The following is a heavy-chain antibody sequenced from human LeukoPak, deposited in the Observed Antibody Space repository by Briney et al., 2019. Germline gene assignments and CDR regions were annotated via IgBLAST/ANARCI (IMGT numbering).Heavy chain of an antibody. V-gene: IGHV1-24*01. CDR2: FDPEDGET. D-gene: IGHD6-13*01. CDR1: GYTLTELS. Sequence: ASVKVSCKVSGYTLTELSMHWVRQAPGKGLEWMGGFDPEDGETIYAQKFQGRVTITADKSTSTAYMELSSLRSEDTAVYYCARGKQQLVQGDFDYWGQGTLVTVSS. CDR3: ARGKQQLVQGDFDY. J-gene: IGHJ4*02.